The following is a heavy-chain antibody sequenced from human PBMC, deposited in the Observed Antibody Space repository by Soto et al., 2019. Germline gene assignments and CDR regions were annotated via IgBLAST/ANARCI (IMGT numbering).Heavy chain of an antibody. Sequence: QVLQQESGPRLVKPSETLSLTCSVSGGSIDNYYWSWIRQAPGKGLEWIGYVYHNGRTSYNPSLKSRVNISVDRSKNQFSLNLSSVTAADAAVYYCAREDRISAPGGIWCHPWGQGTLVTVSS. V-gene: IGHV4-59*01. CDR3: AREDRISAPGGIWCHP. J-gene: IGHJ5*02. CDR1: GGSIDNYY. D-gene: IGHD6-13*01. CDR2: VYHNGRT.